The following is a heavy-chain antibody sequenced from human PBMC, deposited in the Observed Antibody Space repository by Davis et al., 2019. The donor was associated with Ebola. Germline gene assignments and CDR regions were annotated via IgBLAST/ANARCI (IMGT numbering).Heavy chain of an antibody. CDR3: SRDLMVDTITGYYSFGMDV. Sequence: GESLKISCTTPGFTFGDYAMSWVRQAPGKELEWVGFIRSKLYGVTTESAASVKRRFTISRDESKSIAYPHMSSLKTEDTAVYYCSRDLMVDTITGYYSFGMDVWGQGTTVTVSS. J-gene: IGHJ6*02. D-gene: IGHD5-12*01. CDR2: IRSKLYGVTT. V-gene: IGHV3-49*04. CDR1: GFTFGDYA.